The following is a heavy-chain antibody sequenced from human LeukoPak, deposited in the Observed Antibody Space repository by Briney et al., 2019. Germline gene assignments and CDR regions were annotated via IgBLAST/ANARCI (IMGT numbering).Heavy chain of an antibody. CDR2: VNHSGSA. CDR3: ARSPRYCSGGSCYFLHY. V-gene: IGHV4-34*01. D-gene: IGHD2-15*01. CDR1: GGSLSAYY. Sequence: SETLSLTCAAYGGSLSAYYWSWIRQPPGKGLEWIGEVNHSGSANYNPSLKSRVTMSVDTCKNQLSLKLSSVAAGDTAVYYCARSPRYCSGGSCYFLHYWGQGTLVTVSS. J-gene: IGHJ4*02.